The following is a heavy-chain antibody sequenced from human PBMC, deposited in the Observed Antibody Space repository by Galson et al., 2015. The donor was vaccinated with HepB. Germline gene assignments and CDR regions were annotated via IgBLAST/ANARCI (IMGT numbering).Heavy chain of an antibody. CDR1: GSTFSRST. D-gene: IGHD3-10*01. V-gene: IGHV3-48*02. CDR2: ISTTGTTI. J-gene: IGHJ2*01. Sequence: SLRLSCAASGSTFSRSTMNWVRQAPGKGLEWISYISTTGTTIYYADSVKGRFTISRDTSLYLQMNSLRDEDSAVYYCARVRFVAARYWYFDLWGRGTLVTVSS. CDR3: ARVRFVAARYWYFDL.